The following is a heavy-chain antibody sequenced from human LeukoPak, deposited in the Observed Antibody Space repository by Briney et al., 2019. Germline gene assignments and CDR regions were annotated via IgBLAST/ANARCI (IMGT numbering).Heavy chain of an antibody. J-gene: IGHJ4*02. V-gene: IGHV4-39*01. CDR1: GGSISSSSYY. Sequence: PSETLSLTCTVSGGSISSSSYYWGWIRQPPGKGLEWIGSIYYSGSTYYNPSLKSRVTISVDTSKNQFSLKLSSVTAADTAVYYCARQYSSGWYYYFDYWGQGTLVTVSS. CDR3: ARQYSSGWYYYFDY. CDR2: IYYSGST. D-gene: IGHD6-19*01.